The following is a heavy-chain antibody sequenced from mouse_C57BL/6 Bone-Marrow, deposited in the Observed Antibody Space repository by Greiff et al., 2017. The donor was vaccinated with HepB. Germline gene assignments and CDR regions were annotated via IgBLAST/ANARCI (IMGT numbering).Heavy chain of an antibody. D-gene: IGHD2-1*01. CDR2: IWSDGST. V-gene: IGHV2-6-1*01. CDR1: GFSLTSYG. J-gene: IGHJ4*01. CDR3: ARHSDYYVYAMDY. Sequence: VQVVESGPGLVAPSQSLSITCTVSGFSLTSYGVHWVRQPPGKGLEWLVVIWSDGSTTYNSALKSRLSISKDNSNNQIFLKMNSIQTDDTAMDYCARHSDYYVYAMDYWGQGTSVTVSS.